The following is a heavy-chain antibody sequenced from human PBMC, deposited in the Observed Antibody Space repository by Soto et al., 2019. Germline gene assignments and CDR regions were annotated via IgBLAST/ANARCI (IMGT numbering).Heavy chain of an antibody. Sequence: EVQLLESGGDLGQPGGSLRLSCAASGFTFSSYAMTWVRQAPGKGLEWVSGISGSGGTTYYADSVKGRFIISIDKSKNTLYLQMNTLRSEDTAVYYCAKRNYDDGRASGFYYVDSWGQGNLVTVSS. CDR3: AKRNYDDGRASGFYYVDS. CDR2: ISGSGGTT. CDR1: GFTFSSYA. J-gene: IGHJ4*02. V-gene: IGHV3-23*01. D-gene: IGHD3-22*01.